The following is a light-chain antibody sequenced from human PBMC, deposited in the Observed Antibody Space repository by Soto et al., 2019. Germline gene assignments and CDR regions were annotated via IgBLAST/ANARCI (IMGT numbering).Light chain of an antibody. CDR3: QQYYSYPRT. CDR1: ENIIFY. J-gene: IGKJ1*01. Sequence: DIQMTQSPSSLSASVGDRVTITCRASENIIFYLNWYQQKIGKPPKLLISAASNLQSGVPSRFSGSGSGTDFTLTISCLQSEDFATYYCQQYYSYPRTFGQGTKVDIK. CDR2: AAS. V-gene: IGKV1-39*01.